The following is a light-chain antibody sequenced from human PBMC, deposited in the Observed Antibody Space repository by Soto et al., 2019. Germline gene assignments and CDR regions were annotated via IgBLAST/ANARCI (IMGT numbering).Light chain of an antibody. V-gene: IGKV3-20*01. Sequence: EIVVTQSPGTLSLSPGARATLSCRASPTLSRNHLGWYLAWYQQTPGQIPRLLIYGTSFRATGIPDRFSGVGAGTDFTLPISRREPEDFAVYYCQQYGISQPITFGQGTRLEIK. CDR3: QQYGISQPIT. J-gene: IGKJ5*01. CDR1: PTLSRNHLGWY. CDR2: GTS.